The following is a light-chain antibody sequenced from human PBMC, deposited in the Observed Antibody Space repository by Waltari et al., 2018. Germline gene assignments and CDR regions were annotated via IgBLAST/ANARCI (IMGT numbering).Light chain of an antibody. J-gene: IGLJ1*01. Sequence: QSALPQPPSASGSPAQSVTISCTVTRRALGGYNYVSCSQQFPGKAPNLMIYDVTERPSGVPDRFSGSKSGNTASLTVSGLQAEDEADYYCSSYAGSAYVFGTGTKVTVL. V-gene: IGLV2-8*01. CDR3: SSYAGSAYV. CDR1: RRALGGYNY. CDR2: DVT.